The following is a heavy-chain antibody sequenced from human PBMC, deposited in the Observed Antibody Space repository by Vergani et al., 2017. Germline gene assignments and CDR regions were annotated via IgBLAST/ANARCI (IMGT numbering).Heavy chain of an antibody. V-gene: IGHV3-33*01. CDR1: SFKLGDYG. CDR2: TWYEGNNN. Sequence: QVQLVESGGGVVQPGRSLRLSCTPSSFKLGDYGMHWVRQAPGRGLEWVSMTWYEGNNNYYADPVKGRFTISKDISKNTLYLHMNSLRGDDTAVYYCARETRDTPSSLDYWGQGTLVTVSS. D-gene: IGHD5-24*01. CDR3: ARETRDTPSSLDY. J-gene: IGHJ4*02.